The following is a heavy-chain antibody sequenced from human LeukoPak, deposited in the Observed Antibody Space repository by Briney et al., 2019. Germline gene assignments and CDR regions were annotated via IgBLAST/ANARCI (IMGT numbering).Heavy chain of an antibody. CDR2: ISYDGSNK. CDR3: AKERTKFDY. J-gene: IGHJ4*02. V-gene: IGHV3-30*18. CDR1: GITFSTYG. Sequence: GSSLRLSCAASGITFSTYGMHWVRQAPGRGLEWVAVISYDGSNKYYADSVKGRFTIPRDNSKNTLYLQMNSLRAEDTAVYYCAKERTKFDYWGQGTLVTVSS.